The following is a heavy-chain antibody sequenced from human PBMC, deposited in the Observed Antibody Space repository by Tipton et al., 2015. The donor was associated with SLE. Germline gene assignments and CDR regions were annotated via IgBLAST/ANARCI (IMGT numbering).Heavy chain of an antibody. V-gene: IGHV4-34*01. CDR2: VFRGGST. CDR1: GDSLSGQY. J-gene: IGHJ4*02. D-gene: IGHD2-8*01. Sequence: TLSLTCSVYGDSLSGQYWSWIRQPPGKGLEWIGEVFRGGSTNYSPSLESRVTITVDTSKNQFSLKMRSVTAADTAVYFCARGYCSDGVCYGFGFFDYWGQGNLVTVSS. CDR3: ARGYCSDGVCYGFGFFDY.